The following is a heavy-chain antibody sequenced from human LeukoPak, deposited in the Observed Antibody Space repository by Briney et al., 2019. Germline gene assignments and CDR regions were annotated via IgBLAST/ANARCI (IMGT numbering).Heavy chain of an antibody. J-gene: IGHJ5*02. D-gene: IGHD3-10*01. CDR1: GFTFSRYT. CDR3: ANLEITMIRGP. Sequence: GESLKISCAASGFTFSRYTMSWVRQAPGKGLEWVSGSGRDGATYYVDSVKGRFIISRDDSKNTVYLQMNSLRADDTAVYYCANLEITMIRGPWGQGTLVTVFS. CDR2: SGRDGAT. V-gene: IGHV3-23*01.